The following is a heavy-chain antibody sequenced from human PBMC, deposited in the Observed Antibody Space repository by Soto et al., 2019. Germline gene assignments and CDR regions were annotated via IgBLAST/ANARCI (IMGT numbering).Heavy chain of an antibody. CDR3: AREPVSRYCSSTSCYGGQDLDY. Sequence: EVQLVESGGGLVQPGGSLRLSCAASGFTFSSYWMHWVRQAPGKGLVWVSRINSDGSSTSYADSVKGRFTISRDNAKNTLYLQMNSLRAEDTAVYYCAREPVSRYCSSTSCYGGQDLDYWGQGTLVTVSS. J-gene: IGHJ4*02. CDR1: GFTFSSYW. D-gene: IGHD2-2*01. CDR2: INSDGSST. V-gene: IGHV3-74*01.